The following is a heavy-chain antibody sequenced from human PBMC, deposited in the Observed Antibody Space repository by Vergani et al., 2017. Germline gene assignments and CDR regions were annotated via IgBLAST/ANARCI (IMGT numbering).Heavy chain of an antibody. CDR1: GGSFTSYH. Sequence: QVQLQQWGGGLGKPSETLSLTCVVNGGSFTSYHWTWIRQSPGEGLEWVGDIDHTGRPDYNPSLKSRLTMSVDKSRNQFSLTLNSVTATDTAIYFCARVYTETNGHLYYYYYMDVWGQGTAVTVS. CDR2: IDHTGRP. CDR3: ARVYTETNGHLYYYYYMDV. V-gene: IGHV4-34*01. J-gene: IGHJ6*03. D-gene: IGHD4-11*01.